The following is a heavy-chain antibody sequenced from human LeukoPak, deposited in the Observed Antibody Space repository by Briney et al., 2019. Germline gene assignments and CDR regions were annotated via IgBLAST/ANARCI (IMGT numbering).Heavy chain of an antibody. J-gene: IGHJ6*03. CDR3: ARGRQDVTMIVVVMTAVSYYLDV. D-gene: IGHD3-22*01. Sequence: PSETLSLTCAVYGGSFSGYYWTWIRHTPEKGLEWIGEVNPSGSTNYNPSLKSRVTISVDTSKNQFSLKLSSVTAADTAVYYCARGRQDVTMIVVVMTAVSYYLDVWGKGTTVTVS. CDR1: GGSFSGYY. V-gene: IGHV4-34*01. CDR2: VNPSGST.